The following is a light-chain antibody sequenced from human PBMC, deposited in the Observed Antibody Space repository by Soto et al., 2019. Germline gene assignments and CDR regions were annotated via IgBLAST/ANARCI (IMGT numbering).Light chain of an antibody. Sequence: EIVLTQSPATLSLSPGEGATLSCRPSQSVSNYIAWYQQKPGQAPRVLIYDASNRAAGVPARFSGSASGTVFNLTISSLGPEDFAVYFCQQRSSWYSFGQGAKVDIK. J-gene: IGKJ2*01. CDR2: DAS. CDR3: QQRSSWYS. V-gene: IGKV3-11*01. CDR1: QSVSNY.